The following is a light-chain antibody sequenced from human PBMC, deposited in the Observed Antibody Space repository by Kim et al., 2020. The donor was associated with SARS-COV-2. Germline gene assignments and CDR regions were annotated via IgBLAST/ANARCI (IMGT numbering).Light chain of an antibody. CDR2: NDN. Sequence: GHTVTLSCSGRRSTVGNNPVTWFQQVPGTAPTRLMSNDNQRPSGVPARFSASKSGTSASLAISGLQSEDEAVYYCGSWDDSLSGRVFGGGTQLTVL. CDR1: RSTVGNNP. V-gene: IGLV1-44*01. J-gene: IGLJ3*02. CDR3: GSWDDSLSGRV.